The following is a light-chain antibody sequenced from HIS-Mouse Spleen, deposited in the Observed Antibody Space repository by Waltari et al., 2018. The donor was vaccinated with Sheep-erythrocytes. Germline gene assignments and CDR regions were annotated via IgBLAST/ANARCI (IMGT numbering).Light chain of an antibody. CDR3: CSYAGSYTWV. J-gene: IGLJ3*02. CDR1: SSDFGGYNY. CDR2: DVS. Sequence: QSALTQPRSVSGSPGQAVTISCTGTSSDFGGYNYVSWYQKHPRKAPKLTIYDVSKRPSGVPDRFSGSKSGNTASLTISGLQAEDEADYYCCSYAGSYTWVFGGGTKLTVL. V-gene: IGLV2-11*01.